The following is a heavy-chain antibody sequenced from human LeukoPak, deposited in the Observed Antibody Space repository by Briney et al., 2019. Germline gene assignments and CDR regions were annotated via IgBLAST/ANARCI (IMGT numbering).Heavy chain of an antibody. CDR3: ARGIDIVLMVYAIGFDY. Sequence: ASVKVSCKASGYTFTSYDINWVRQATGQGLEWMGWMNPNSGNTGYAQKFQGRVTMTRNTSISTAYMELSSLRSDDTAVYYCARGIDIVLMVYAIGFDYWGQGTLVTVSS. V-gene: IGHV1-8*01. CDR1: GYTFTSYD. CDR2: MNPNSGNT. J-gene: IGHJ4*02. D-gene: IGHD2-8*01.